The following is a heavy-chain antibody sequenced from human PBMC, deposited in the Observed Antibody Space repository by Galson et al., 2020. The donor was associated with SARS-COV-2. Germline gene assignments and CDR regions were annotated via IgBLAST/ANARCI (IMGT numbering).Heavy chain of an antibody. CDR3: AAPRSVNDVLLWFGELFDYYYYGMDV. CDR2: IVVGSGNT. D-gene: IGHD3-10*01. J-gene: IGHJ6*02. V-gene: IGHV1-58*01. Sequence: SVKVSCKASGFTFTSSAVQWVRQARGQRLEWIGWIVVGSGNTNYAQKFQERVTITRDMSTSTAYMELSSLRSEDTAVYYCAAPRSVNDVLLWFGELFDYYYYGMDVWGQGTTVTVSS. CDR1: GFTFTSSA.